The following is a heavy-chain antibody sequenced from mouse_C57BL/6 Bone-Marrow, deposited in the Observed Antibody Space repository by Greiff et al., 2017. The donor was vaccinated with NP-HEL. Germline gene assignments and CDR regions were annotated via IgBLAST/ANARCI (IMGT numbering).Heavy chain of an antibody. CDR1: GFTFSDYG. CDR2: ISSGSSTI. D-gene: IGHD1-1*01. V-gene: IGHV5-17*01. CDR3: ARGTTGGFVY. J-gene: IGHJ3*01. Sequence: VQLKESGGDLVKPGGSLKLSCAASGFTFSDYGMHWVRQAPEKGLEWVAYISSGSSTIYYADTVKGRFTISRDNAKNTLFLQMTSLRSEYTAMYYCARGTTGGFVYWGQGTLVTVSA.